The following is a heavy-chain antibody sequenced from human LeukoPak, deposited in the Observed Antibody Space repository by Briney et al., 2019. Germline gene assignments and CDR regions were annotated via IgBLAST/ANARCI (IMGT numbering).Heavy chain of an antibody. V-gene: IGHV3-33*06. CDR3: AKPSNGDTLTGYSSGWGAFDI. Sequence: GRSLRLSCAASGFTFSSYGMHWVRQAPGKGLEWVAVIWYDGSNKYYADSVKGRFTIPRDNSKNTLYLQMNSLRAEDTAVYYCAKPSNGDTLTGYSSGWGAFDIWGQGTMVTVSS. D-gene: IGHD3-9*01. CDR1: GFTFSSYG. J-gene: IGHJ3*02. CDR2: IWYDGSNK.